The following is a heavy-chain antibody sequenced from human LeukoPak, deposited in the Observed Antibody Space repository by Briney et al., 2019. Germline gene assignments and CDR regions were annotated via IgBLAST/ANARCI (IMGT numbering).Heavy chain of an antibody. J-gene: IGHJ4*02. D-gene: IGHD5-18*01. CDR2: FDPEDGET. V-gene: IGHV1-24*01. Sequence: ASVKVSCKVSGYTLTELSMHWVRQAPGKGLEWKGGFDPEDGETIYAQKVQGRVTMTEDTSTDTAYMELSSLRSEDTAMYYCATGVGSRAQLWAFFDYWGQGTLVTVSS. CDR3: ATGVGSRAQLWAFFDY. CDR1: GYTLTELS.